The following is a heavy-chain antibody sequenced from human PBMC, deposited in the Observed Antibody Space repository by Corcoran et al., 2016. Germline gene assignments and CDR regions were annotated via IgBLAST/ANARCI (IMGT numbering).Heavy chain of an antibody. CDR2: IYSGGST. Sequence: EEQLVESGGGLIQPGGSLRLSCAASGFIVSTNYMSWVRQAPGKGLEWVSVIYSGGSTYYADAMKGRFTISRDTSKNTLYLQMNSLRAEDTAVYYCSRDMAVGGTGGGNYGMDVWGQGTTVIVSS. V-gene: IGHV3-53*01. CDR3: SRDMAVGGTGGGNYGMDV. D-gene: IGHD6-19*01. J-gene: IGHJ6*02. CDR1: GFIVSTNY.